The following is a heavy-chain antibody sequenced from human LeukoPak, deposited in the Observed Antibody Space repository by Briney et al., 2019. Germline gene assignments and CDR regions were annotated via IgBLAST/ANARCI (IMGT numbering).Heavy chain of an antibody. CDR1: GGSISSSSYY. Sequence: SETLSLTCTVSGGSISSSSYYWGWIRQPPGKGLVWIGSIYYSGSTYYNPSLKSRVTISVDTSKNQFSLKLSSVTAADTAVYYCARVHHDYGDYGVFDYWGQGTLVTVSS. D-gene: IGHD4-17*01. J-gene: IGHJ4*02. CDR3: ARVHHDYGDYGVFDY. V-gene: IGHV4-39*07. CDR2: IYYSGST.